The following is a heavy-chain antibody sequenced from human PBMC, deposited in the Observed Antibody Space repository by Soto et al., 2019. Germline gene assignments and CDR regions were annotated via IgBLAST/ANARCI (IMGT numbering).Heavy chain of an antibody. CDR3: ASHPDGDTAMALHYYRMDV. CDR2: IIPIFGTA. J-gene: IGHJ6*02. D-gene: IGHD5-18*01. CDR1: GGTFSSYA. Sequence: SVKVSCKASGGTFSSYAISWVRQAPGQGLEWVGGIIPIFGTANYAQKFQGRVTITADESTSTAYMELSSLRSEDTAVYYCASHPDGDTAMALHYYRMDVWGQGTTVTVSS. V-gene: IGHV1-69*13.